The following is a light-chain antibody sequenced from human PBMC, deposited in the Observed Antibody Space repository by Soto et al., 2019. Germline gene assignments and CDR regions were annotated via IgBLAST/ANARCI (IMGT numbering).Light chain of an antibody. CDR3: RAFTTSSARV. Sequence: QSVLTQPASVSGSLGQSITISCSGTSHDVGGYNYVSWYQQHPGKAPKLLLYEVNIRPSGVSNRFSGSKSGNTASLTISGLQAEDEADYYCRAFTTSSARVFGTGTKVTVL. CDR2: EVN. V-gene: IGLV2-14*01. J-gene: IGLJ1*01. CDR1: SHDVGGYNY.